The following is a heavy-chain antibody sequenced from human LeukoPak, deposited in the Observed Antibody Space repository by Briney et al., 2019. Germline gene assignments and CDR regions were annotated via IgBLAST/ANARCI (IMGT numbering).Heavy chain of an antibody. CDR2: FNPEDCET. Sequence: ASVKVSCKVSGYTLTELSMHWVRQAPGKGLEWMGGFNPEDCETIYAQKFQGRVNMTEDTSTDNAYMELSSLRSEDTAVYYCATDSPGEWLRWGGTSWIHWGQGTLVSVSS. D-gene: IGHD5-12*01. V-gene: IGHV1-24*01. CDR1: GYTLTELS. CDR3: ATDSPGEWLRWGGTSWIH. J-gene: IGHJ4*02.